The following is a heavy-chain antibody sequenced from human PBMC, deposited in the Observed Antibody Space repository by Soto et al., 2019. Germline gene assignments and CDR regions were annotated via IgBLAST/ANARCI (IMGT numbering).Heavy chain of an antibody. Sequence: QVQLVESGGGVVQPGRSLRLSCAASGFTFSSYAMHWVRQAPGKGLEWVAVISYDGSNKYYADSVKGRFTISRDNSKNTLYLQMNSLRAEDTAVYYCARGVTYCGGDCYSYWYFDLWGRGTLVTVSS. CDR3: ARGVTYCGGDCYSYWYFDL. J-gene: IGHJ2*01. D-gene: IGHD2-21*02. CDR1: GFTFSSYA. CDR2: ISYDGSNK. V-gene: IGHV3-30-3*01.